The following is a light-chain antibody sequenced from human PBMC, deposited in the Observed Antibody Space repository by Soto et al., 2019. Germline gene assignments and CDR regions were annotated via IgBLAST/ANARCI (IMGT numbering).Light chain of an antibody. Sequence: DIQMTQSPSSLSAAVGDSVTITCRASQDINKYLNWYHQTPGKAPKLLVFATSTLHNGVPSRFSGSRSGTDFSLTINSLQPEDFATYDFQQSYRSPYTFGQGTKLEIK. CDR3: QQSYRSPYT. CDR1: QDINKY. J-gene: IGKJ2*01. V-gene: IGKV1-39*01. CDR2: ATS.